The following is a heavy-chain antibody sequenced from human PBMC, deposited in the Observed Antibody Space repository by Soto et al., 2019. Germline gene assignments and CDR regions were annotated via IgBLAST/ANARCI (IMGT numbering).Heavy chain of an antibody. CDR1: GGSISSSSYY. J-gene: IGHJ4*02. D-gene: IGHD3-16*01. CDR2: IYYSGST. CDR3: ARHYFASTINYIWGS. V-gene: IGHV4-39*01. Sequence: SETLSLTCTVSGGSISSSSYYWGWIRQPPGKGLEWIGSIYYSGSTYYNPSLKSRVTISVDTSKNQFSLKLSSVTAADTAVYYCARHYFASTINYIWGSWGQGTLVTVSS.